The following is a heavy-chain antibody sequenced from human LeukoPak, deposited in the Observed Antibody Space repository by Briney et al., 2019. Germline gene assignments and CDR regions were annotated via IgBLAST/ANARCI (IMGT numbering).Heavy chain of an antibody. CDR3: AREYYDILTGYSSDAFDI. CDR2: IYSGGSI. J-gene: IGHJ3*02. CDR1: GFTVSSNY. V-gene: IGHV3-53*01. Sequence: QPGGSLRLSCAASGFTVSSNYMSWVRQAPGKGLEWVSVIYSGGSIYYADSVKGRFTISRDNSKNTLYLQMNSLRAEDTAVYYCAREYYDILTGYSSDAFDIWGQGTMVTVSS. D-gene: IGHD3-9*01.